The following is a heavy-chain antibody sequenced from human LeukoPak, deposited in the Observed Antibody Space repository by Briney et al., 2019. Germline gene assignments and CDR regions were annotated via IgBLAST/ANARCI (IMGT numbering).Heavy chain of an antibody. V-gene: IGHV1-69*04. D-gene: IGHD2-8*01. J-gene: IGHJ6*02. Sequence: SVKVSCKASGGTFSSYAISWVRQAPGQGLEWMGRIIPILGIASYAQKFQGRVTITADKSTSTAYMELSSLRSEDAAVYYCACLVGINGYYGMDVCGQGTTVTVSS. CDR2: IIPILGIA. CDR1: GGTFSSYA. CDR3: ACLVGINGYYGMDV.